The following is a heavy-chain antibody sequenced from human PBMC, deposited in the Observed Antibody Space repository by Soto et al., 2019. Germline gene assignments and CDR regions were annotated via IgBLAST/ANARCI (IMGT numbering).Heavy chain of an antibody. CDR1: GGSISSYY. CDR3: ARVWGGAFDI. D-gene: IGHD3-10*01. J-gene: IGHJ3*02. V-gene: IGHV4-59*01. Sequence: QVQLQESGPGLVKPSETLSLTCTVSGGSISSYYGSWIRQPPGKGLEWIGYIYYSGSTNYNPSLKSRVTISVDTSKNQFSLKLSSVTAADTAVYYCARVWGGAFDIWGQVTMVTVSS. CDR2: IYYSGST.